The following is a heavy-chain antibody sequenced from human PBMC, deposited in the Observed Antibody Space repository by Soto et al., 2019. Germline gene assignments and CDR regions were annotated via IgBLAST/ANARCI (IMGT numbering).Heavy chain of an antibody. V-gene: IGHV4-61*01. J-gene: IGHJ6*02. CDR2: IYKSGST. D-gene: IGHD3-10*01. CDR1: GGSVSSGSYY. Sequence: PSETLSLTCTVSGGSVSSGSYYWSWIRQPPGKGLEWIAYIYKSGSTTYNPSLNSRVTITVDTFKNQFSLKLSSVTAADTAVYYCARVYYFGLGRGRSMDVWGQGTMVTVSS. CDR3: ARVYYFGLGRGRSMDV.